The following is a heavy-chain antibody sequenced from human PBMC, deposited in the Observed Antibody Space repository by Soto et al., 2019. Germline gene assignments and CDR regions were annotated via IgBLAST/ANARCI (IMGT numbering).Heavy chain of an antibody. V-gene: IGHV4-31*03. CDR1: GDSVSNGDYY. Sequence: KPSETLSLTCSVSGDSVSNGDYYWSWIRQHPGKGLEWIGYIYYSGSTYYNPSLKSRVTISVDTSKNQFSLKLSSVTAADTAVYYCARGPAPPLYPYPYYYYGMDVWGQGTTVTVSS. J-gene: IGHJ6*02. CDR3: ARGPAPPLYPYPYYYYGMDV. CDR2: IYYSGST.